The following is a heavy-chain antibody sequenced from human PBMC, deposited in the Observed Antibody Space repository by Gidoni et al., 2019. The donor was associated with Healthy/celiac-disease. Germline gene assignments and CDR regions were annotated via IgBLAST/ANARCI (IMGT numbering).Heavy chain of an antibody. CDR1: GGSISSGGYY. J-gene: IGHJ3*02. D-gene: IGHD3-9*01. V-gene: IGHV4-31*03. CDR3: ASPVLLTGGGAFDI. CDR2: IYYSGST. Sequence: QVQLQESGPGLVKPSQTLSLTCTVSGGSISSGGYYWSWLRQHPGKGLEWIGYIYYSGSTYYNPSLKSRVTISVDTSKNQFSLKLSSVTAADTAVYYCASPVLLTGGGAFDIWGQGTMVTVSS.